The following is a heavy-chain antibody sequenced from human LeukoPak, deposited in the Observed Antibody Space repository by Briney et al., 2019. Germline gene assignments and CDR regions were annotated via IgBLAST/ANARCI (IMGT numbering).Heavy chain of an antibody. CDR1: EFTFSSYC. J-gene: IGHJ4*02. Sequence: GGSLKPSCAASEFTFSSYCMHWVRQAPGKGLVWVSRINSDGSSAKYADSVKGRFTISRDNAKNTLYLQMNSLRVEDTATYYCARDQCSGANWKVALDYWGKGTLVTVSS. CDR2: INSDGSSA. CDR3: ARDQCSGANWKVALDY. V-gene: IGHV3-74*03. D-gene: IGHD2-15*01.